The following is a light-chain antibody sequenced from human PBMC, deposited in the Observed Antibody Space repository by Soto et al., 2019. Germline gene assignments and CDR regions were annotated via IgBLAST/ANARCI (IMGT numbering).Light chain of an antibody. J-gene: IGLJ1*01. CDR2: EVT. V-gene: IGLV2-14*01. CDR1: SSDIGDYNY. CDR3: SSYTSTSTLHYV. Sequence: QSAPTQPASVSGSPGQSITISCTGTSSDIGDYNYVSWYQQHPGKAPKLMIYEVTNRPSGVSYRFSGSKSGNTASLTISGLQAEDEADYFCSSYTSTSTLHYVFGTGTKLTVL.